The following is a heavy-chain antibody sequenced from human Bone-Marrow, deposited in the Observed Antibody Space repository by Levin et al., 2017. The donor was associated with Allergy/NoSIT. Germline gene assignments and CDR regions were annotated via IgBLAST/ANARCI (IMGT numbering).Heavy chain of an antibody. CDR3: TTVTISSFSGDYFDF. Sequence: GGSLRLSCVASGFTFSNAWMTWVRQAPGKGLEWVGRIKSNPNGGTTDHAAPLQGRFIISRDDSKNTLYLQMNSLKIEDTAVYYCTTVTISSFSGDYFDFWGQGSLVTVSS. CDR2: IKSNPNGGTT. D-gene: IGHD6-13*01. CDR1: GFTFSNAW. V-gene: IGHV3-15*01. J-gene: IGHJ4*02.